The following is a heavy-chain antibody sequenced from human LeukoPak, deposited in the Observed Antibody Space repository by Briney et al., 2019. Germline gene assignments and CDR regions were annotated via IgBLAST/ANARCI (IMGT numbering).Heavy chain of an antibody. CDR2: VTSYNGNT. Sequence: APVKVSCKASGYTFTNYGISWVRQAPGQGLEWMGWVTSYNGNTNYAQKFQGRVTMSTDTSTSTAYMELRGLRFDDTAIYYCAKDWHILTGRNCFDPWGQGTLVTVSS. CDR3: AKDWHILTGRNCFDP. V-gene: IGHV1-18*01. D-gene: IGHD3-9*01. J-gene: IGHJ5*02. CDR1: GYTFTNYG.